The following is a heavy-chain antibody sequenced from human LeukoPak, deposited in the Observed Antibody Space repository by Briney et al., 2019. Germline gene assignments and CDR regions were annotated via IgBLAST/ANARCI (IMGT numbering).Heavy chain of an antibody. D-gene: IGHD3-22*01. CDR3: AREKTAYYYDRSGFSEGAFDV. CDR1: GFTFSSYS. Sequence: PGGSLRLSCAASGFTFSSYSMNWVRQAPGKGLEWVSSISSSSSYIYYADSVKGRFTISRDNAKNSLYLQMNSLRAEDTAVYYCAREKTAYYYDRSGFSEGAFDVWGQGTMVTVSS. CDR2: ISSSSSYI. J-gene: IGHJ3*01. V-gene: IGHV3-21*01.